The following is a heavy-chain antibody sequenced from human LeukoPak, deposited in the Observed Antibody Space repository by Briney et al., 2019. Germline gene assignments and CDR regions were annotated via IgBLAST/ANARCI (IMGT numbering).Heavy chain of an antibody. V-gene: IGHV3-9*01. Sequence: GGSLRLSCAASGFTFDDYAMHWVRQAPGKGLEWVSGISWNSGSIGYADSVKGRFTVSRDNAKNSLYLQMNSLRAEDTAVYYCAKVLAARDPFDYWGQGTLVTVSS. CDR3: AKVLAARDPFDY. CDR1: GFTFDDYA. D-gene: IGHD6-6*01. J-gene: IGHJ4*02. CDR2: ISWNSGSI.